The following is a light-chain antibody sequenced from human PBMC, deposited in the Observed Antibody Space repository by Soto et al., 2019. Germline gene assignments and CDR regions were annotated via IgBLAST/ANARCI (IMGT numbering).Light chain of an antibody. Sequence: EIVLTQPPGTLSLSQGQKAPLSCRASQSVSSSPLAWYQQRPGQPPRLLIYGASRRATGISDRFSGSGSGTDFTLTISRLEPEDFAVYYCQQYGASPKYTFGQGTKLEIK. CDR3: QQYGASPKYT. CDR2: GAS. V-gene: IGKV3-20*01. CDR1: QSVSSSP. J-gene: IGKJ2*01.